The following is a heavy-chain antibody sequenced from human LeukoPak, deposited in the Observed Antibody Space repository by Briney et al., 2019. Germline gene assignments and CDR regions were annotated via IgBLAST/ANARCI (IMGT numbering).Heavy chain of an antibody. D-gene: IGHD3-10*01. Sequence: SETLSLTCAVSGGSFSGYYWTWIRQPPGKGLEWIGEIDNSGRTNYNPSLKSRLTISVDTSKDQFSLRLSSVTAADSAVYYCARGPPPMFRGLIRRFENDSRGQGTLVTVSS. CDR2: IDNSGRT. J-gene: IGHJ4*02. V-gene: IGHV4-34*01. CDR1: GGSFSGYY. CDR3: ARGPPPMFRGLIRRFENDS.